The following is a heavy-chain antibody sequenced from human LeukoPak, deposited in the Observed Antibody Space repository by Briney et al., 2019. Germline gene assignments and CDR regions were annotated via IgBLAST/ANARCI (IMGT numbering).Heavy chain of an antibody. Sequence: PSETLSLTCTVSGVSISSYYWSWIRQPAGKGLEWIGRIYTSGSTNYNPSLKSRVTMSVDTSKNQFSLKLSSVTAADTAVYYCARVGGVYGSGSYYKRPGKIDYWGQGTLVTVSS. CDR1: GVSISSYY. J-gene: IGHJ4*02. D-gene: IGHD3-10*01. V-gene: IGHV4-4*07. CDR3: ARVGGVYGSGSYYKRPGKIDY. CDR2: IYTSGST.